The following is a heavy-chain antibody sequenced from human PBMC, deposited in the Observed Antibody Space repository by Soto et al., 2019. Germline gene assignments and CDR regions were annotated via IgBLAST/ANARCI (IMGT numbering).Heavy chain of an antibody. Sequence: SVKVSCKASGGTFSSYAISWVRQAPGQGLEWMGGIIPIFGTANYAQKFQGRVTITADESTSTAYMELSSLRPEDTAVYYCARVVGAPYWFDPWGQGTLVTVSS. J-gene: IGHJ5*02. CDR3: ARVVGAPYWFDP. CDR2: IIPIFGTA. CDR1: GGTFSSYA. V-gene: IGHV1-69*13. D-gene: IGHD1-26*01.